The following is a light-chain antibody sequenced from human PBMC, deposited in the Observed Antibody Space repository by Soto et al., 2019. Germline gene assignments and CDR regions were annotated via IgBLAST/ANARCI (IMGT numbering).Light chain of an antibody. J-gene: IGKJ2*01. CDR2: GAS. CDR3: QQYGSSPLSST. Sequence: EIVLTQSPGTLSLSPGERATLSCRASQSVSSSYLAWYQQKPGQAPRLLIYGASSRATGIPDRFSGSGSGTDFTLTISRLEPEDFAVYYCQQYGSSPLSSTFGQGTKLEIK. CDR1: QSVSSSY. V-gene: IGKV3-20*01.